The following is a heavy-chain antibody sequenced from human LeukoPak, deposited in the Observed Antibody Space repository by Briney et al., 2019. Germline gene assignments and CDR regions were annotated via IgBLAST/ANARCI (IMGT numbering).Heavy chain of an antibody. D-gene: IGHD3-16*02. Sequence: GGPLTLSCAASGFTFSSYSMIWVRQAPGKGLEWVSSISSSSSYVYYADSVKRRFTISRDNDKNSLYLQMNSLRAEDTAVYYCARDDMITFGGVIVIPGAFDYWGQGTLVTVSS. J-gene: IGHJ4*02. V-gene: IGHV3-21*01. CDR3: ARDDMITFGGVIVIPGAFDY. CDR1: GFTFSSYS. CDR2: ISSSSSYV.